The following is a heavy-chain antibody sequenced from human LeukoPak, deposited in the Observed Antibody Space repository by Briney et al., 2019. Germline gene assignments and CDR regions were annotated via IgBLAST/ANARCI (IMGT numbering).Heavy chain of an antibody. CDR2: ISGSGGNT. D-gene: IGHD3-22*01. CDR3: AKGRYYDSSGYYYDVDY. Sequence: PGGSLRLSCAASGFTFSSYAMSWVRQAPGKGLECVSAISGSGGNTYYADSVKGRFTFSRDNSKNTLYLQMNSLRAEDTAVYYCAKGRYYDSSGYYYDVDYWGQGTLVTVSS. CDR1: GFTFSSYA. V-gene: IGHV3-23*01. J-gene: IGHJ4*02.